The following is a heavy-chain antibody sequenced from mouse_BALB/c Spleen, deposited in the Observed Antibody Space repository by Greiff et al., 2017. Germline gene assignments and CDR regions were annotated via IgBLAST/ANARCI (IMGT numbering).Heavy chain of an antibody. CDR3: ASTITTVEY. Sequence: QVQLKQPGAELVKPGASVKLSCKASGYTFTSYWMHWVKQRPGQGLEWIGEIDPSDSYTNYNQKFKGKATLTVDKSSSTAYMQLSSLTSEDSAVYYCASTITTVEYWGQGTTLTVSS. J-gene: IGHJ2*01. V-gene: IGHV1-69*02. CDR2: IDPSDSYT. D-gene: IGHD1-1*01. CDR1: GYTFTSYW.